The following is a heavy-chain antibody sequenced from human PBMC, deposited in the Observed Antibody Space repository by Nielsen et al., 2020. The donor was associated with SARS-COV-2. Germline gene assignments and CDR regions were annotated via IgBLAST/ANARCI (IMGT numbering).Heavy chain of an antibody. Sequence: GESLKISCAASGFTFSTYGMNWVRQAPGKGLEWVAVIWSDGSDRYYADSVKGRFTISRDNSKNTLYLQMNSLRVDDTAVYFCARGTGSVAGTIDYWGQGTQVTVSS. CDR1: GFTFSTYG. CDR3: ARGTGSVAGTIDY. CDR2: IWSDGSDR. V-gene: IGHV3-33*01. J-gene: IGHJ4*02. D-gene: IGHD6-19*01.